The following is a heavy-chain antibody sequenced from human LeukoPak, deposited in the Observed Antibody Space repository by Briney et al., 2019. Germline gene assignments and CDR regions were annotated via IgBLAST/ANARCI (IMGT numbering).Heavy chain of an antibody. CDR1: GFTFSSYA. V-gene: IGHV3-23*01. CDR3: AKVWVTMVRGVIIRYFQH. CDR2: ISGSGGST. J-gene: IGHJ1*01. Sequence: PGGSLRLSCVASGFTFSSYAMSWVRQAPGKGLEWVSGISGSGGSTYYADSVKGRFTISRDNSKNTLFLQMNSLRAEDTAVYYCAKVWVTMVRGVIIRYFQHWGQGTLVTVSS. D-gene: IGHD3-10*01.